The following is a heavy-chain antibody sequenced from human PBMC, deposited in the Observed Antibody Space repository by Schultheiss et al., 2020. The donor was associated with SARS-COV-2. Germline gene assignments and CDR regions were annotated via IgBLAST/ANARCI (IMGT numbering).Heavy chain of an antibody. D-gene: IGHD2/OR15-2a*01. J-gene: IGHJ6*02. CDR3: ARRSTTSVGMDV. CDR2: IYYSGST. Sequence: SETLSLTCTVSGDSISSYYWSWIRQPPGKGLEWIGYIYYSGSTNYNPSLKSRVTISVDTSKNQFSLKLSSVTAADTAVYYCARRSTTSVGMDVWGQGTTVTVSS. V-gene: IGHV4-59*12. CDR1: GDSISSYY.